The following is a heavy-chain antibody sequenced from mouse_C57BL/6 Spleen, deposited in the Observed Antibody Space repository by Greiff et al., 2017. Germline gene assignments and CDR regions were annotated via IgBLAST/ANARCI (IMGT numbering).Heavy chain of an antibody. Sequence: QVQLQQSGAELVRPGASVKLSCKASGYTFTDYYINWVKQRPGQGLEWIARIYPGSGNTYYNEKFKGKATLTAEKSSSTAYMQLSSLTSEDSAVYFCARWDYGSSLDYWGQGTTLTVSS. V-gene: IGHV1-76*01. CDR1: GYTFTDYY. D-gene: IGHD1-1*01. J-gene: IGHJ2*01. CDR2: IYPGSGNT. CDR3: ARWDYGSSLDY.